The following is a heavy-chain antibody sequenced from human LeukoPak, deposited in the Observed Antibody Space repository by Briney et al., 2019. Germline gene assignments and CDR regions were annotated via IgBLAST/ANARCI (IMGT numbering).Heavy chain of an antibody. D-gene: IGHD1-26*01. J-gene: IGHJ3*02. CDR2: INPNSGGT. Sequence: GASVKVSCKASGYTFTGYYMHWVRQAPGQGLEWMGWINPNSGGTNYAQKFQGRVTMTRDTSISTAYMELSRLRSDDTAVYYCAKTPSGSSDAFDIWGQGTMVTVSS. CDR1: GYTFTGYY. CDR3: AKTPSGSSDAFDI. V-gene: IGHV1-2*02.